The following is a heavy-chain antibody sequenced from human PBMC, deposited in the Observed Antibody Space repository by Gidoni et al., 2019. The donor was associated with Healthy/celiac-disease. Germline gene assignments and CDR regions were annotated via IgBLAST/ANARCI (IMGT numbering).Heavy chain of an antibody. J-gene: IGHJ5*02. CDR3: ARVGCSCGSCSLAVFNGFDP. D-gene: IGHD2-15*01. V-gene: IGHV3-48*01. CDR2: ISSSISTI. Sequence: EGQLVDAGRGLVQPGGYLTLACAAAGSPFSTCSMTWVRQAPGKGLEWVPYISSSISTIYYADAVKGRFTISRDNVKNSLYLQMNRLSLELTAVYYCARVGCSCGSCSLAVFNGFDPWGQGTLVTVSS. CDR1: GSPFSTCS.